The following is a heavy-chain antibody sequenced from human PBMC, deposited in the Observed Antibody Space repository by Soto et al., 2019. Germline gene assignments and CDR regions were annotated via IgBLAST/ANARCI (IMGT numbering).Heavy chain of an antibody. Sequence: EVQLLESGGGLVQPGGSLRLSCAASGFTFSNYAMSWVRQAPGKGLEWVSGINYSGGSTYYADSVKGRFIISRDNSKNSLYLQMNSLRAEDTAIYSCAKKYHYGSGTYLYYFDYWGQGTLVTVSS. D-gene: IGHD3-10*01. CDR1: GFTFSNYA. CDR3: AKKYHYGSGTYLYYFDY. CDR2: INYSGGST. J-gene: IGHJ4*02. V-gene: IGHV3-23*01.